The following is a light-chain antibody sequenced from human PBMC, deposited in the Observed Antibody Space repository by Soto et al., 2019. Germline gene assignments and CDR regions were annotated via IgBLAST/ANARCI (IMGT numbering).Light chain of an antibody. Sequence: MAESGSSVSACVGGSVNITCRASQGISSWLAWYQQKPGKAPKLLIYDASSLESGVPQRFCGSGSGTEVTRTRNSLASGNILPFYGPHCPADRTYREGTKVDIK. V-gene: IGKV1-12*01. J-gene: IGKJ1*01. CDR2: DAS. CDR1: QGISSW. CDR3: PHCPADRT.